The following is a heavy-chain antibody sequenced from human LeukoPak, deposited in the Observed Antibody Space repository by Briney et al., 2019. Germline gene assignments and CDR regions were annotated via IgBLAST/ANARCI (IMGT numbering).Heavy chain of an antibody. Sequence: SETLSLTCTVSGGSISSYYWSWIRQPPGKGLEWIGYIYYSGSTNYNPSLKSRVTISVDTSKNQFSLKLSSVTAADTAVYYCAVDGLNTATFDYWGQGTLVTVSS. V-gene: IGHV4-59*12. CDR3: AVDGLNTATFDY. CDR1: GGSISSYY. D-gene: IGHD5-18*01. CDR2: IYYSGST. J-gene: IGHJ4*02.